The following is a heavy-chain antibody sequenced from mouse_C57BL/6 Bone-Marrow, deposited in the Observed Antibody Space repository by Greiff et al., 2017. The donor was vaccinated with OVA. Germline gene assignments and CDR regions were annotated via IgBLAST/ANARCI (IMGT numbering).Heavy chain of an antibody. D-gene: IGHD1-1*01. Sequence: VQLQQPGAELVKPGASVKLSCKASGYTFTDYNMHWVKQSHGKSLEWIGYINPNNGGTSYNQKFKGKATLTVNKSSSTAYMELRSLTSEDSAVYYCAREHYYGSSFDYWGQGTTLTVSS. V-gene: IGHV1-22*01. CDR2: INPNNGGT. CDR1: GYTFTDYN. J-gene: IGHJ2*01. CDR3: AREHYYGSSFDY.